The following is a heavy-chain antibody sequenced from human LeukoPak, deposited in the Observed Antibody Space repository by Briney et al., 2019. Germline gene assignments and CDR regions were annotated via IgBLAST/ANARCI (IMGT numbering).Heavy chain of an antibody. D-gene: IGHD2-15*01. J-gene: IGHJ4*02. V-gene: IGHV1-18*01. CDR3: ARVYCRGGTCFALDS. CDR2: ISAYNGNT. Sequence: ASVKVSCKASGYTFTSYGISWVRQAPGQGLEWMGWISAYNGNTNYAQKLQGRVTMTTDTSTSTAYMELRSLRSDDTAVYYCARVYCRGGTCFALDSWGQGTLVTVSS. CDR1: GYTFTSYG.